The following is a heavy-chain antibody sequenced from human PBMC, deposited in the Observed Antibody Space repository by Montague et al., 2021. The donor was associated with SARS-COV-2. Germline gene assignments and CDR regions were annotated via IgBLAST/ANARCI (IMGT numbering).Heavy chain of an antibody. CDR2: LSHGGDTA. Sequence: SLRLSCAGSGFSFSNYVMSWVRQAPGKGLEWVSSLSHGGDTAYYADSVKGRFTISRDNSKSTLYLQMNSLRAEDTAIYYRVPLGYCSDGSCSDFDSWGQGTLVTVSS. CDR1: GFSFSNYV. CDR3: VPLGYCSDGSCSDFDS. D-gene: IGHD2-15*01. J-gene: IGHJ4*02. V-gene: IGHV3-23*01.